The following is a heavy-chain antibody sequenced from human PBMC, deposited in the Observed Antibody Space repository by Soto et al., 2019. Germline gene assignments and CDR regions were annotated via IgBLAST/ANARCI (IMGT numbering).Heavy chain of an antibody. D-gene: IGHD6-19*01. Sequence: SLRLSCAASGFTFSSYSMNWVRQAPGKGLEWVSSISSSSSYIYYADSVKGRFTISRDNAKNSLYLQMNSLRAEDTAVYYCAREGDSSGWYKGTDYYYGMDVWGQGTTVTVSS. CDR2: ISSSSSYI. CDR3: AREGDSSGWYKGTDYYYGMDV. J-gene: IGHJ6*02. V-gene: IGHV3-21*01. CDR1: GFTFSSYS.